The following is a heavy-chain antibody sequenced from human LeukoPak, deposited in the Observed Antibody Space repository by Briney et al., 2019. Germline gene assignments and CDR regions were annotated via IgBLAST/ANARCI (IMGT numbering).Heavy chain of an antibody. V-gene: IGHV3-48*01. J-gene: IGHJ3*02. CDR2: ISSSSSTI. CDR1: GFTFSSYS. Sequence: GGSLRLSCAASGFTFSSYSMNWVRQAPGKGLEWVSYISSSSSTIYYADSVKGRFTISRDNAKNSLYLQMNSLRAEDTAVYYCAKVGDYDYVWGSYRYTVGAFDIWGQGTMVTVSS. CDR3: AKVGDYDYVWGSYRYTVGAFDI. D-gene: IGHD3-16*02.